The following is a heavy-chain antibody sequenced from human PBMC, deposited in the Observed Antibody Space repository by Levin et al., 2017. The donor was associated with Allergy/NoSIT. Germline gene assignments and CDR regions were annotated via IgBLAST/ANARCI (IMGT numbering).Heavy chain of an antibody. J-gene: IGHJ4*02. CDR1: GGSISSSSYY. CDR2: IYYSGST. V-gene: IGHV4-39*01. D-gene: IGHD3-10*01. Sequence: SQTLSLTCTVSGGSISSSSYYWGWIRQPPGKGLEWIGSIYYSGSTYYNPSLKSRVTISVDTSKNQFSLKLSSVTAADTAVYYCARRPGFGELPDILFDYWGQGTLVTVSS. CDR3: ARRPGFGELPDILFDY.